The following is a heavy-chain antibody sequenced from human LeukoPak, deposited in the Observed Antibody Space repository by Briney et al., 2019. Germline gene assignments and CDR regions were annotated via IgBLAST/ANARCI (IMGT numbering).Heavy chain of an antibody. D-gene: IGHD4-11*01. Sequence: GGSLRLSCAASGFTFGSYSMNWVRQAPGKGLEWVSYISSSSSTIYYADSVKGRFTISRDNAKNSLYLQMNSLRAEDTAVYYCARDFYSNYERDEPGFDYWGQGTLVTVSS. CDR3: ARDFYSNYERDEPGFDY. J-gene: IGHJ4*02. CDR1: GFTFGSYS. CDR2: ISSSSSTI. V-gene: IGHV3-48*01.